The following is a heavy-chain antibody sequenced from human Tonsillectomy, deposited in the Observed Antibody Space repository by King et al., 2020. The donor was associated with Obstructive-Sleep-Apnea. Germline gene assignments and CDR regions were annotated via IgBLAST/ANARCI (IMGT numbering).Heavy chain of an antibody. V-gene: IGHV3-7*01. CDR1: GFSLSNYW. CDR3: ARDVTRDMNGWYDANDF. J-gene: IGHJ3*01. Sequence: VQLVESGGRLVRPGGSLRLSGAASGFSLSNYWMTGVCEAPWKGLEWVAKINEDGSKLNYVESVKGRFTITRDNAKNSVYLQINSLRAGDTAIYFCARDVTRDMNGWYDANDFWGQGTMVIVSS. CDR2: INEDGSKL. D-gene: IGHD6-19*01.